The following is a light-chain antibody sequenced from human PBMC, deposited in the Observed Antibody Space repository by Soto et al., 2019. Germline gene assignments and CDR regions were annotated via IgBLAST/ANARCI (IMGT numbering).Light chain of an antibody. J-gene: IGKJ1*01. CDR1: ESVGSSR. CDR3: QQYGRSPPT. CDR2: GDS. V-gene: IGKV3-20*01. Sequence: EIVLTQSPGTLSLSPGERATLFCRASESVGSSRLAWYQQNPGQAPKLLMYGDSNRAAGIPDGFSGSGSGTDFTLSISRLEPEDFAVYYCQQYGRSPPTFGQGTKVDIK.